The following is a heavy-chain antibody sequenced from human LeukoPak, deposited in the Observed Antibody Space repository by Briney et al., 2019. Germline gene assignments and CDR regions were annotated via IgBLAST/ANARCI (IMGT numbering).Heavy chain of an antibody. CDR2: IYTSGGT. D-gene: IGHD3-22*01. Sequence: PSQTLSLTCTVSGASISSGSYYWSWIRQPAGKGLEWIGRIYTSGGTTYNPSLKSRLTMSVDTSKSQFYLNLNSVTTADTAMYYRARGSRRHYDGSGYYFGEFDYWGQGILVTVSS. J-gene: IGHJ4*02. CDR1: GASISSGSYY. CDR3: ARGSRRHYDGSGYYFGEFDY. V-gene: IGHV4-61*02.